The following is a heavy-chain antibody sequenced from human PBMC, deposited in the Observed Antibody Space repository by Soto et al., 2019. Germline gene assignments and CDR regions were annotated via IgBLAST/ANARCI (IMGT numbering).Heavy chain of an antibody. V-gene: IGHV1-18*01. Sequence: QVQLVQSGGEVKKPGASVKVSCKTSGYSFTTYGISWVRQAPGQGLEWMGWISAYNGNTNYAQKLQGRVTMTTDTSTSTAYMELRSLRSDDTAVYYCAREGPAPCDYHAMDVWGQGSTVTLSS. J-gene: IGHJ6*02. CDR2: ISAYNGNT. CDR3: AREGPAPCDYHAMDV. CDR1: GYSFTTYG.